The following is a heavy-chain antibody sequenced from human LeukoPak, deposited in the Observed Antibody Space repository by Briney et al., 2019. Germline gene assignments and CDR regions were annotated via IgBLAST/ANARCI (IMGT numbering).Heavy chain of an antibody. CDR3: ARSPYGDYFDY. J-gene: IGHJ4*02. CDR1: GFTFSSYW. CDR2: IKQDGSEK. Sequence: GGSLRLSCAASGFTFSSYWMNWVRQAPGKGLEWVANIKQDGSEKYYVDSVKGRFTISRDNAKNSLYLQMNSLRAEDTAVYYCARSPYGDYFDYWGQGTLVTVSS. V-gene: IGHV3-7*01. D-gene: IGHD4-17*01.